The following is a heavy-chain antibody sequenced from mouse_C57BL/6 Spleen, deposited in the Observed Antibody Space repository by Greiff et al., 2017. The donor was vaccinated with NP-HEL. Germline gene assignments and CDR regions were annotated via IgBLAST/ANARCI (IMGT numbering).Heavy chain of an antibody. D-gene: IGHD1-1*01. CDR1: GFTFSSYT. CDR2: ISGGGGNT. Sequence: EVKLMESGGGLVKPGGSLKLSCAASGFTFSSYTMSWVRQTPEKRLEWVATISGGGGNTYYPDSVKGRFTISRDNAKNTLYLQMSSLRSEDTALYYCARGDYYGSSYYYWGQGTTLTVSS. J-gene: IGHJ2*01. V-gene: IGHV5-9*01. CDR3: ARGDYYGSSYYY.